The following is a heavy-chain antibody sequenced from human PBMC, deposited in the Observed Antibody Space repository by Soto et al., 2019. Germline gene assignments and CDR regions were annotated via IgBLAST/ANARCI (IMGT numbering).Heavy chain of an antibody. V-gene: IGHV3-23*01. CDR1: GFTFSTYA. CDR3: ARASPGDGYNFLPYYYYGMDV. D-gene: IGHD5-12*01. CDR2: ISGSGAST. J-gene: IGHJ6*02. Sequence: GGFLRLSCAASGFTFSTYAMSWVRQAPGKGLEWVSAISGSGASTYYADSVKGRFTISRDNSKNTLYLQMNSLRAEDTAVYYCARASPGDGYNFLPYYYYGMDVWGQGTTVTVSS.